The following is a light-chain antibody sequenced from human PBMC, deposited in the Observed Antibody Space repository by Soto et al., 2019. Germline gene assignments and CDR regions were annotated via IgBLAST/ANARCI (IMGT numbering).Light chain of an antibody. Sequence: QSVLTQPPSVSAAPGQRVTISCSGSSSNIVNNYVSWYQQLPGTAPKLLIYDNNERPSGIPDRFSGSKSGTSATLGITGLQTGDEAEYYCGTWESSLSAVVFGGGTKLTVL. CDR2: DNN. J-gene: IGLJ3*02. CDR1: SSNIVNNY. CDR3: GTWESSLSAVV. V-gene: IGLV1-51*01.